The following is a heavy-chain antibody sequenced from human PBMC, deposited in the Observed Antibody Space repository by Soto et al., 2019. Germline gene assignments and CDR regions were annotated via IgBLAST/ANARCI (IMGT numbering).Heavy chain of an antibody. V-gene: IGHV1-18*01. Sequence: ASVKVSCKASGYTFTNYGISWVRQAPGQGLEWMGWISAYNGDTNYAQKLQGRVTLTTDTPTTTAYMELRSLRSDDTAVYYRVRGGAPAALSWFDPWGQGTLVTVS. J-gene: IGHJ5*02. CDR2: ISAYNGDT. CDR1: GYTFTNYG. D-gene: IGHD2-2*01. CDR3: VRGGAPAALSWFDP.